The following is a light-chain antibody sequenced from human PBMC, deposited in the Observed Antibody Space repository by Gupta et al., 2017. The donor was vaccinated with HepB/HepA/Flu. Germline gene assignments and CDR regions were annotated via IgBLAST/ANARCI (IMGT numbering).Light chain of an antibody. Sequence: EIVLTQSPATLSLSPGERATLSCRASQSVSSYLAWYQQKPGQAPRLLIYDASNRAAGIPARFSGSGSGTDFTLTISSLEPEDLAVYYCQQRNIWPLTFGGGTKVEIK. CDR2: DAS. V-gene: IGKV3-11*01. J-gene: IGKJ4*01. CDR3: QQRNIWPLT. CDR1: QSVSSY.